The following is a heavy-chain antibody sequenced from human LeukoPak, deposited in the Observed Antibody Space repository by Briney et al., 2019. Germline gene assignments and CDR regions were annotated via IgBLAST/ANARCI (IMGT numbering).Heavy chain of an antibody. D-gene: IGHD1-1*01. J-gene: IGHJ5*02. CDR2: ISYDGSTK. V-gene: IGHV3-30*04. CDR3: ARDQGTSTTAPKRKGRFDP. CDR1: GFTFSNYV. Sequence: QPGGSLRLSCAASGFTFSNYVIHWVRQAPGKGLEWVTVISYDGSTKNDAESVKGRFTISRDNSKNTLYLQMNSLRDEDTAVYYCARDQGTSTTAPKRKGRFDPWGQGTLVTVSS.